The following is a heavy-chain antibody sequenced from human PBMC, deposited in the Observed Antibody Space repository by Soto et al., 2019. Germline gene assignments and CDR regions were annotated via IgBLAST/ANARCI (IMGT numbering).Heavy chain of an antibody. Sequence: GGSRRLSCCVTGFPFSSYAIHWVRQTPGKGLEWVAVISYDGSITYYSDSVKGRFTISRDTPTNTVYLQLNGLRGDDTAVYYCARPPRDLWSGYSTYFDYWGQGTLVTVSS. CDR2: ISYDGSIT. V-gene: IGHV3-30-3*01. CDR1: GFPFSSYA. CDR3: ARPPRDLWSGYSTYFDY. D-gene: IGHD3-3*01. J-gene: IGHJ4*02.